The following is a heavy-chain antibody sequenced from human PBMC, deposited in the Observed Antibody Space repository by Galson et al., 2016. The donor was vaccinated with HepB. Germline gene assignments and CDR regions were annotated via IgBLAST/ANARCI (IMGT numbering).Heavy chain of an antibody. CDR1: SGSISSSHW. J-gene: IGHJ4*02. Sequence: ETLSLTCAVSSGSISSSHWWSWVRQPPGKGLEWIGEIYHSGSTKYNPSLKSRVTISVDKSKNQFSLNLSSLTAADTAVYYCARAGVDGWYDSSGCYIAFGQWGQGTLVTVSS. CDR3: ARAGVDGWYDSSGCYIAFGQ. D-gene: IGHD3-22*01. CDR2: IYHSGST. V-gene: IGHV4-4*02.